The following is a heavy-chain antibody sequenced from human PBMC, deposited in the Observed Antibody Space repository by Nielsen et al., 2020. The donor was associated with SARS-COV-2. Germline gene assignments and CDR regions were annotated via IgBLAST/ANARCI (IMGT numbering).Heavy chain of an antibody. CDR3: ARESSGYDHYNYGMDV. Sequence: SETLSLTFTFSGGSISSGGYYWSWIRHHPGKGLEWIGYIYFSGRTCYNPSLKSRVTISVDTSKNQFSLSLRSVTAADTAVYYCARESSGYDHYNYGMDVWGQGTTVTVSS. CDR1: GGSISSGGYY. V-gene: IGHV4-31*03. J-gene: IGHJ6*02. CDR2: IYFSGRT. D-gene: IGHD5-12*01.